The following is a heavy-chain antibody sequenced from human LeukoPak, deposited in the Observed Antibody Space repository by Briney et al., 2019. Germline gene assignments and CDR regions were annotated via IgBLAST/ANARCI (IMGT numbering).Heavy chain of an antibody. Sequence: GGSLRLSCAASGFTFSSYNVNRVRQAPGKGLEWVSSISGSTSSIYYADSVKGRFTISRDNAKNSLYLQMNSLRAEDTAVYYCARGGGDDFWSLSPNYFDYWGQGTLVTVSS. V-gene: IGHV3-21*01. D-gene: IGHD3-3*01. J-gene: IGHJ4*02. CDR3: ARGGGDDFWSLSPNYFDY. CDR2: ISGSTSSI. CDR1: GFTFSSYN.